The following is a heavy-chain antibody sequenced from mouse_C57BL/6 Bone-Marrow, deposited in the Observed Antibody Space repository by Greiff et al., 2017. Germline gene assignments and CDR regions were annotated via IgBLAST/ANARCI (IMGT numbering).Heavy chain of an antibody. D-gene: IGHD1-1*01. CDR3: ARGGSTTVEDAMDY. Sequence: QVQLQQPGAELVKPGASVKLSCKASGYTFTSYWMHWVKQRPGQGLEWIGMIHPNSGSTNYNEKFKSKATLTVDKSSSTAYMQLSSLTSEDSAVXYCARGGSTTVEDAMDYWGQGTSVTVSS. CDR2: IHPNSGST. J-gene: IGHJ4*01. V-gene: IGHV1-64*01. CDR1: GYTFTSYW.